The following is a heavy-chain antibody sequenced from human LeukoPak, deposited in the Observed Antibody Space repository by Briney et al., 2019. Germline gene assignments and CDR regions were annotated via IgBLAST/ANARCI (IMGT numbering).Heavy chain of an antibody. V-gene: IGHV3-21*01. Sequence: PGGSLRLSCAASGFTFSSYSMNWVRQAPGKGLEWVSSISSSSSYIYYADSVKGRFTISRDNAKNSLYLQMNSLRAEDTAVYSCARVGSYYYYMDVWGKGTTVTVSS. J-gene: IGHJ6*03. CDR2: ISSSSSYI. D-gene: IGHD2-15*01. CDR1: GFTFSSYS. CDR3: ARVGSYYYYMDV.